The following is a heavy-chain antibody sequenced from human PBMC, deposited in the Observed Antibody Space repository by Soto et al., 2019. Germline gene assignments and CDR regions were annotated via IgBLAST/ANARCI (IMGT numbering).Heavy chain of an antibody. V-gene: IGHV3-33*01. Sequence: ESGGGVVQPGRSLRLSCAASGFTFSSYGMHWVRQAPGKGLEWVAVIWYDGSNKYYADSVKGRFTISRDNSKKTVYLQMNSLRAEDTAVYYCASDHIALDYWGQGTQVTVSS. J-gene: IGHJ4*02. CDR3: ASDHIALDY. CDR1: GFTFSSYG. D-gene: IGHD6-13*01. CDR2: IWYDGSNK.